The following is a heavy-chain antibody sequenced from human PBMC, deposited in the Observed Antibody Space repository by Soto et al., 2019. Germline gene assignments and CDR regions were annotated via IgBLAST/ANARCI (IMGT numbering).Heavy chain of an antibody. CDR3: ASRDPGTSVDY. J-gene: IGHJ4*02. V-gene: IGHV4-4*02. CDR1: GASFTSNDW. D-gene: IGHD1-7*01. Sequence: SETLSLTCAVSGASFTSNDWWTWVRQPPGRGLEWIGEIYRTGSTNYNPSLKSRVTLSLDKSENQFSLKVTSLTAADTAVYYCASRDPGTSVDYWGQGTLVTVS. CDR2: IYRTGST.